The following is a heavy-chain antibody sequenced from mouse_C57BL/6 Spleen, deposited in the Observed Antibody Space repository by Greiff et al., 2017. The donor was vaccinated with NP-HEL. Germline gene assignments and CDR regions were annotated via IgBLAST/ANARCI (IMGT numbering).Heavy chain of an antibody. CDR1: GYTFTSYW. CDR2: INPSNGGT. CDR3: AREGDGNYVADY. J-gene: IGHJ2*01. V-gene: IGHV1-53*01. D-gene: IGHD2-1*01. Sequence: QVQLQQPGTELVKPGASVKLSCKASGYTFTSYWMHWVKQRPGQGLEWIGNINPSNGGTNYNEKFKSKATLTVDKSSRTAYMQLSSLTSEDAAVYDSAREGDGNYVADYWGQSTTLSVSS.